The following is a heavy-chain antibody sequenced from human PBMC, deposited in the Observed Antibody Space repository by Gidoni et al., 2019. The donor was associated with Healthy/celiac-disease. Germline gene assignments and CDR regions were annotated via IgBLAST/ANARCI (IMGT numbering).Heavy chain of an antibody. J-gene: IGHJ4*02. CDR2: INPSSGGT. CDR1: GYTFTGHY. Sequence: QVQLVQSGAEVKGPGASVKVSCKASGYTFTGHYMHWVRQAPGQGLEWMGWINPSSGGTNYAQKCQGRVTMTSDMSISTAYMELSRLRSDDTAVYFCARGSGSSSCDYWGQGTLVTVSS. CDR3: ARGSGSSSCDY. D-gene: IGHD3-10*01. V-gene: IGHV1-2*02.